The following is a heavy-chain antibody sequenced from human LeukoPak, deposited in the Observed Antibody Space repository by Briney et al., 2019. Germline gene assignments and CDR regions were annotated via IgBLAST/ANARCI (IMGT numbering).Heavy chain of an antibody. D-gene: IGHD3-3*01. CDR3: ARGDHVLRFLAGRPSRKYYFDY. CDR1: GYTFFYYG. CDR2: INPNSGGT. V-gene: IGHV1-2*02. Sequence: ASVKVSCKASGYTFFYYGVTWVRQVPGQGLEWMGWINPNSGGTNYAQKFQGRVTMTRDTSISTAYMELSRLRSDDTAVYYCARGDHVLRFLAGRPSRKYYFDYWGQGTLVTVSS. J-gene: IGHJ4*02.